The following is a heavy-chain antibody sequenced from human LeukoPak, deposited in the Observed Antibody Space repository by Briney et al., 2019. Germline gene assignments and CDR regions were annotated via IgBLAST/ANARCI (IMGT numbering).Heavy chain of an antibody. D-gene: IGHD7-27*01. V-gene: IGHV4-59*12. J-gene: IGHJ2*01. CDR2: IYYSGST. Sequence: SETLSLTCTVSGGSISSYYWSWIRQPPGNGLEWIGYIYYSGSTNYNPSLKSRVTISVDTSKNQFSLKMSSVTAADTAVYYCARDGWQLGSFRSNRYFDLWGRGTLVTVSS. CDR1: GGSISSYY. CDR3: ARDGWQLGSFRSNRYFDL.